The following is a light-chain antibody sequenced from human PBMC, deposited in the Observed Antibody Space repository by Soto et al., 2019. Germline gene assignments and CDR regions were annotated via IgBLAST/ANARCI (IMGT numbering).Light chain of an antibody. V-gene: IGKV1-33*01. Sequence: DIQMTQSPSSLSASVGDRVTITCQASQDISNSLNWYQQKPGKAPKFLIYDASNLGTGVPSRFSGSRSGTHFTFTISSLQPEDIATYFCHQFDSLPFTFGQGTKLEI. CDR3: HQFDSLPFT. CDR1: QDISNS. CDR2: DAS. J-gene: IGKJ2*01.